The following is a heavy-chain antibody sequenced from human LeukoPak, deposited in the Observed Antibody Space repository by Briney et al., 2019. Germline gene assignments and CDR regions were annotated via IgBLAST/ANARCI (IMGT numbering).Heavy chain of an antibody. V-gene: IGHV3-7*05. D-gene: IGHD2-2*01. CDR2: IKQDGSEK. CDR1: GFTLSNYW. Sequence: GGSLRLSCTASGFTLSNYWMNWVRQVPGKGLEWVANIKQDGSEKYYVDSVKGRFTISRDNAKNSLYLQMNSLRAEDTAVYYCARDQRYCSSSSCPWEPFDYWGQGTLVTVFS. J-gene: IGHJ4*02. CDR3: ARDQRYCSSSSCPWEPFDY.